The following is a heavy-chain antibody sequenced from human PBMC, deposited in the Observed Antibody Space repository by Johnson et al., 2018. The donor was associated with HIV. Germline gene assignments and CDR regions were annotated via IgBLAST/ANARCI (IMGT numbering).Heavy chain of an antibody. Sequence: VQLVESGGGVVQPGRSLRLSCEASEFTFSNYPMHWVRQAPGKGLEWVSRIISDVSSAIYTDSVTGRFTISRDNTKNTLYLQMNSLRAEDTAVYYCARALRDAFDIWGQGTMVTVSS. CDR1: EFTFSNYP. J-gene: IGHJ3*02. V-gene: IGHV3-74*02. D-gene: IGHD4-17*01. CDR2: IISDVSSA. CDR3: ARALRDAFDI.